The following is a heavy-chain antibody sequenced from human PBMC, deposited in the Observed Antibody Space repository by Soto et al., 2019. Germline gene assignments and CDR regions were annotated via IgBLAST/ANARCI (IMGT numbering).Heavy chain of an antibody. CDR1: GFSLSTSGVG. J-gene: IGHJ4*02. D-gene: IGHD6-19*01. CDR3: AHRPSGWFLFDY. V-gene: IGHV2-5*01. CDR2: IYWNGDK. Sequence: QIALKESGPTLVNPTQTLTLTCTSSGFSLSTSGVGVGWIRQSPGRALQWLALIYWNGDKRYNPSLKTRLTITKDTSKNQVVLTLTNIDPVDTATYDCAHRPSGWFLFDYRGQGTLVTVSS.